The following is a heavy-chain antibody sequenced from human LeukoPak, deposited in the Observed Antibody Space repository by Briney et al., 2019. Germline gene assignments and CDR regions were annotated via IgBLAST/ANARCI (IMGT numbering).Heavy chain of an antibody. CDR2: ISWNSGSI. Sequence: GRSLRLSCAASGFTFDDYAMHWVRQAPGKGLEWVSGISWNSGSIGYADSVKGRFTISRDNAKNSLYLQMNSLRAEDTALYYCAMGGGTWDSSGYRGFDYWGQGTLVTVYS. CDR3: AMGGGTWDSSGYRGFDY. CDR1: GFTFDDYA. V-gene: IGHV3-9*01. D-gene: IGHD3-22*01. J-gene: IGHJ4*02.